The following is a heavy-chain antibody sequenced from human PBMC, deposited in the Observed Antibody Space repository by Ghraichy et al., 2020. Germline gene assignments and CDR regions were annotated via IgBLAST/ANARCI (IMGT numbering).Heavy chain of an antibody. J-gene: IGHJ6*02. V-gene: IGHV3-48*02. Sequence: GGSLRLSCVGSGFTFSSYNMNWVRQSPGKGMEWVSYITSSSRTIFYADSVQCRFTISRDNAQNSLYLQMNSLRDEDTAVYYCARASRVVRFYYYDGMDVCGQRTTVTGSS. CDR3: ARASRVVRFYYYDGMDV. CDR1: GFTFSSYN. D-gene: IGHD4-23*01. CDR2: ITSSSRTI.